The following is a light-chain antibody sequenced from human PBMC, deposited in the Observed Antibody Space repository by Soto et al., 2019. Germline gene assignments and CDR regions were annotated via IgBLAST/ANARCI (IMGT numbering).Light chain of an antibody. CDR3: QQYGSSPTWT. CDR2: GAS. CDR1: QSVSSSY. V-gene: IGKV3-20*01. J-gene: IGKJ1*01. Sequence: EIALTQSPGTLSLSPGERATLSCRASQSVSSSYLAWYQQKPGQAPRLLIYGASSRATGIPDRFSGSGSGTDFTLTISRLEPEDFAVYYCQQYGSSPTWTCGQGTKVEIK.